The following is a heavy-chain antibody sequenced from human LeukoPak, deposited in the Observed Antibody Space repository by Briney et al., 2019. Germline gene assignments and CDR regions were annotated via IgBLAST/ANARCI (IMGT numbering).Heavy chain of an antibody. V-gene: IGHV3-53*01. CDR3: AKNVAGSGWSDY. Sequence: AGGSLRLSCAASGFTVSKNYISWVRQAPGKGLEWVSIIYSNGNTYYADSMKGRFTISRDNSKNMVYLQMNSLRAEDTAVYYCAKNVAGSGWSDYWGQGTLVIVSS. CDR2: IYSNGNT. D-gene: IGHD6-19*01. J-gene: IGHJ4*02. CDR1: GFTVSKNY.